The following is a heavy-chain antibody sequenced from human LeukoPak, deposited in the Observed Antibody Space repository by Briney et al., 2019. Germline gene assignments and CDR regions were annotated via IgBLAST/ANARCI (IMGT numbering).Heavy chain of an antibody. CDR1: GFTVSSNY. Sequence: GGSLRLSCAASGFTVSSNYMSWVRQAPGKGLEWVSVIYSGGSTYYADSVKGRFTISRDNSKNTLYLQMNSLRAEDTAVYYCARGDSSSRYFTLRSPGFDYWGQGTLVTVSS. J-gene: IGHJ4*02. V-gene: IGHV3-53*01. D-gene: IGHD6-13*01. CDR2: IYSGGST. CDR3: ARGDSSSRYFTLRSPGFDY.